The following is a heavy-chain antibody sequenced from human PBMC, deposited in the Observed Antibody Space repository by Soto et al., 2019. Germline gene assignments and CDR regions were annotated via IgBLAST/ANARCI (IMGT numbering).Heavy chain of an antibody. V-gene: IGHV4-39*07. Sequence: SETLSLTCTVSGGSISSSSYYWGWIRQPPGKGLEWIGEINHSGSTNYNPSLKSRVTISVDTSKNQFSLKLSSVTAADTAVYYCARVMVRGVIRGYYYGMDVWGQGTTVTVSS. D-gene: IGHD3-10*01. CDR3: ARVMVRGVIRGYYYGMDV. J-gene: IGHJ6*02. CDR1: GGSISSSSYY. CDR2: INHSGST.